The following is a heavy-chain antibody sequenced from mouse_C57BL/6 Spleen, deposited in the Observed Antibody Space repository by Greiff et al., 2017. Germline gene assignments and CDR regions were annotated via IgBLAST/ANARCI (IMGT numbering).Heavy chain of an antibody. CDR2: INYYGSST. CDR3: ARAPSYGSSPDY. D-gene: IGHD1-1*01. V-gene: IGHV5-16*01. Sequence: EVQVVESEGGLVQPGSSMKLSCTASGFTFSDYYMAWVRQVPEKGLEWVANINYYGSSTYYLDSLKSRFIISRDNAKNILYLQMSSLKSEDTATYYCARAPSYGSSPDYWGQGTTLTVSS. CDR1: GFTFSDYY. J-gene: IGHJ2*01.